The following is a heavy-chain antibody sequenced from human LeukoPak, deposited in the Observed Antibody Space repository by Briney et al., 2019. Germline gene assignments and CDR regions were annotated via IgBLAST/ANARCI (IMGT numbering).Heavy chain of an antibody. Sequence: PSETLSLTCTVSGGSISSYCWSWIRQPPGKGLEWIGYIYYSGSTNYNPSLKSRVTISVDTSKNQFSLKLSSVTAADTAVYYCARPGIAARPYYYYGMDVWGQGTTVTVSS. CDR3: ARPGIAARPYYYYGMDV. V-gene: IGHV4-59*12. CDR2: IYYSGST. D-gene: IGHD6-6*01. J-gene: IGHJ6*02. CDR1: GGSISSYC.